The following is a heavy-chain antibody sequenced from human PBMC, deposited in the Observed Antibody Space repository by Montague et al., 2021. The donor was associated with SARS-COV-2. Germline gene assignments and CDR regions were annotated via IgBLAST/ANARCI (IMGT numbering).Heavy chain of an antibody. Sequence: SETLSLTCAVYGGSFSGYYWSWIRQPPGKGLEWIGEINHSGSTNYNPSLKSRGTISVDTSKNQFSLKLSSVTAADTAVYYCARGTHASDWLLCPGCDYWGQGTLVTVSS. J-gene: IGHJ4*02. V-gene: IGHV4-34*01. CDR1: GGSFSGYY. D-gene: IGHD3-9*01. CDR3: ARGTHASDWLLCPGCDY. CDR2: INHSGST.